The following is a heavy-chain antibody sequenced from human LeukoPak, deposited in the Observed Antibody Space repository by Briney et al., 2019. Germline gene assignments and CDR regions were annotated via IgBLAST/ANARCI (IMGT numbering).Heavy chain of an antibody. CDR3: ARDGLEATGMDV. J-gene: IGHJ6*02. CDR1: GHTFTGYY. D-gene: IGHD1-1*01. CDR2: INPNSGGT. Sequence: GASVKVSCKASGHTFTGYYMHWVRQAPGQGLEWMGWINPNSGGTNYAQKFQGRVTMTRDTFISTAYMELSRLRSDDTAVYYCARDGLEATGMDVWGQGTTVTVSS. V-gene: IGHV1-2*02.